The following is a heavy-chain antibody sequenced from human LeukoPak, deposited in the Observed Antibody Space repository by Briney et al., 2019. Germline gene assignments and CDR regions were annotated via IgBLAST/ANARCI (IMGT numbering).Heavy chain of an antibody. CDR2: IYYTGST. CDR1: GGSISSSSYY. D-gene: IGHD6-6*01. Sequence: SETLSLTCTVSGGSISSSSYYWGWIRQPPEKGLEWIGNIYYTGSTHYNPSLKSRVTISVDTSKNQFSLKLSSVTAADTAVYYCAREKYSSSAFDYWGQGTLVTVSS. V-gene: IGHV4-39*07. J-gene: IGHJ4*02. CDR3: AREKYSSSAFDY.